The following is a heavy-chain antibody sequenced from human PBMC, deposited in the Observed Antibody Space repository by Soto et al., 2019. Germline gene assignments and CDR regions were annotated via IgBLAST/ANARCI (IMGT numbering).Heavy chain of an antibody. CDR3: AKDLWSGYYEVIYGMDV. CDR2: ISYDGSNK. CDR1: GFTFSSYG. Sequence: QLGGSLRLSCAASGFTFSSYGMHWVRQAPGKGLEWVAVISYDGSNKYYADSVKGRFTISRDNSKNTLYLQMNSLRAEDTAVYYCAKDLWSGYYEVIYGMDVWGQGTTVTVSS. J-gene: IGHJ6*02. V-gene: IGHV3-30*18. D-gene: IGHD3-3*01.